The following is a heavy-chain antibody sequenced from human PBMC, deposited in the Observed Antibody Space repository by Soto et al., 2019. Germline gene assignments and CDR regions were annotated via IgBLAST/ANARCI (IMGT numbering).Heavy chain of an antibody. CDR3: ARSRNYYDSSGYYYGLDY. CDR2: INPSGGST. D-gene: IGHD3-22*01. V-gene: IGHV1-46*01. CDR1: GYTVTGYY. J-gene: IGHJ4*02. Sequence: GASVKASCKASGYTVTGYYMHWVGQAPEQGLEWMGIINPSGGSTSYAQKFQGRVTMTRDTSTSTVYTELSSLRSEDTAVYYCARSRNYYDSSGYYYGLDYWGQGTLVTVSS.